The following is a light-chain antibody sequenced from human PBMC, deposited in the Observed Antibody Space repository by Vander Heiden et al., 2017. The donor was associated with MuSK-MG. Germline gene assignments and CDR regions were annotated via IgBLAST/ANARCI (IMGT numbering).Light chain of an antibody. Sequence: QSALTQPASVSGSPGQSITISCPGTSRDVGSHDFVSWYQQHPGRAPKVMIYDDTKRPSGVSNRFSGSKSGNTASLTISGLQAEDEADYYCCSYAGSSGLSYVFGTGTKVTVL. CDR3: CSYAGSSGLSYV. J-gene: IGLJ1*01. V-gene: IGLV2-23*01. CDR1: SRDVGSHDF. CDR2: DDT.